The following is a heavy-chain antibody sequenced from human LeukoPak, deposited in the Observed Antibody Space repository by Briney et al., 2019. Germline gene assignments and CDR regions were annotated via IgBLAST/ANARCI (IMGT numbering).Heavy chain of an antibody. CDR3: ARPSYYGGSAR. D-gene: IGHD2-21*01. Sequence: NSSETLSLTCTVSGDSIRSTSYYWAWIRQPPGKGLEWIGSVYYDGSTYFNPSLKSRVTISVDTSKNQFTLKMGSVTAADTAVYYCARPSYYGGSARWGRGSLVTVSS. J-gene: IGHJ4*02. V-gene: IGHV4-39*01. CDR2: VYYDGST. CDR1: GDSIRSTSYY.